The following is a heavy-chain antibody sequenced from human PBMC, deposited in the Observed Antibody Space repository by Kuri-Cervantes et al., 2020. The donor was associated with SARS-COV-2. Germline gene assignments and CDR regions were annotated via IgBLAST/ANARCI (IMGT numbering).Heavy chain of an antibody. CDR2: VNHRGST. J-gene: IGHJ6*03. CDR1: GESFSGYY. D-gene: IGHD3-10*01. CDR3: ARDPSDYGSGSNYYMDV. Sequence: GSLRLSCAFYGESFSGYYWNWIRQSPGKGLEWIGEVNHRGSTNYNPSLKSRVTISVDTSKNQFSLKLSSVTAADTAVYYCARDPSDYGSGSNYYMDVWGKGTTVTVSS. V-gene: IGHV4-34*01.